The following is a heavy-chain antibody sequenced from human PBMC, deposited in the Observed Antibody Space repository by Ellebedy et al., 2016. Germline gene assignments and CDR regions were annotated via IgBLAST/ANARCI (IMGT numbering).Heavy chain of an antibody. J-gene: IGHJ5*02. Sequence: GGSLRLSXTASGFTFGDYAMSWVRQAPGKGLEWVSAISGSGGSTYYADSVKGRFTISRDNSKNTLYLQMNSLRAEDTAVYYCAKARGYYGSSRGENWFDPWGQGTLVTVSS. CDR1: GFTFGDYA. CDR3: AKARGYYGSSRGENWFDP. CDR2: ISGSGGST. V-gene: IGHV3-23*01. D-gene: IGHD3-10*01.